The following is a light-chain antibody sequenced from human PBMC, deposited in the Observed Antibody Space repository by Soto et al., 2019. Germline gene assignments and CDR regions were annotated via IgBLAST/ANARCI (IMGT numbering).Light chain of an antibody. V-gene: IGKV3-15*01. CDR3: QQYNNWPRT. J-gene: IGKJ1*01. CDR2: GAS. CDR1: QSLNTN. Sequence: IVMTQSPATLSVSPWERVALSCRASQSLNTNLAWYQQKPGQAPRLLIYGASTRATGIPARFSGSGSGTEFTLTISSLQSEDFAVYYCQQYNNWPRTFGQGTKVDIK.